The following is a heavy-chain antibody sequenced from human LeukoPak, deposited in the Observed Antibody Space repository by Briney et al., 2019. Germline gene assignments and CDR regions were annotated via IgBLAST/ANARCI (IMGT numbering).Heavy chain of an antibody. D-gene: IGHD3/OR15-3a*01. CDR3: ARDHVSSNGCFDY. J-gene: IGHJ4*02. CDR2: ISSSSSYI. CDR1: GLTLISYS. V-gene: IGHV3-21*01. Sequence: GGSLRLSCAASGLTLISYSMNWVRQAPGRGLECVSSISSSSSYIYYADSVKGRFSISRDNAKNSLYMQMNSLRAEDTAVYYCARDHVSSNGCFDYWGQGTLVTVSS.